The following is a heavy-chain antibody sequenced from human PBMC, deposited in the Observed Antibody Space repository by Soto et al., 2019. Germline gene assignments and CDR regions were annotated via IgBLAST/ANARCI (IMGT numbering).Heavy chain of an antibody. D-gene: IGHD5-18*01. CDR2: VYYSGTT. V-gene: IGHV4-59*08. J-gene: IGHJ4*02. CDR3: ASPVSDTAMVDY. CDR1: SVSISSYG. Sequence: SETLSLTCTVASVSISSYGCRRLRQPPGKGRVWIGNVYYSGTTYYNTSLKSRVTISVDTSKNQFPLKLSSVTAADTAVYYCASPVSDTAMVDYWGQGTLVTVSS.